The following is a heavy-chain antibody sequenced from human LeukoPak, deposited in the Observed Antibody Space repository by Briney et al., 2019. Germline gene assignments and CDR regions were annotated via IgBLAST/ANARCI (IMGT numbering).Heavy chain of an antibody. Sequence: GRSLRLSCAASGFTFDDYAMHWVRQAPGKGLEWVSGTSWNSGSIGYADSVKGRFTISRDNAKNSLYLQMNSLRAEDMAMYYFVRDGVRAFDIWGQGTMVTVSS. CDR2: TSWNSGSI. J-gene: IGHJ3*02. V-gene: IGHV3-9*03. CDR3: VRDGVRAFDI. D-gene: IGHD6-6*01. CDR1: GFTFDDYA.